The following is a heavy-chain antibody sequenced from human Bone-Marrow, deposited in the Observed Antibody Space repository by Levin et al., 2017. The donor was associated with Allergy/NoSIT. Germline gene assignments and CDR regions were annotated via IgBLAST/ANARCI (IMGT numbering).Heavy chain of an antibody. CDR1: GISFSSHG. Sequence: SCAASGISFSSHGFHWVRQAPGKGLEWVAVISFDVNTKYYADSVKGRFTISRDNSRNTVYLQMNSLRIEDTAVYYCAKSKDLSETYYITDYWGQGTLVTVSS. D-gene: IGHD1-26*01. CDR2: ISFDVNTK. CDR3: AKSKDLSETYYITDY. J-gene: IGHJ4*02. V-gene: IGHV3-30*18.